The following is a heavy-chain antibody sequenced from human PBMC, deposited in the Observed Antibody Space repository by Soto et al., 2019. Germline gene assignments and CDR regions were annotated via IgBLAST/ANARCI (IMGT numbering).Heavy chain of an antibody. CDR3: ARVKAIGTGNFDY. CDR1: GGSITSGGYS. V-gene: IGHV4-30-2*01. J-gene: IGHJ4*02. Sequence: TSETLSLTCAVSGGSITSGGYSWGWIRQPPGQGLEWIGYMYHSGNTYYNPSLKGRVTISLDHSRNQFSLRLNSVTAADTAVYYCARVKAIGTGNFDYWGQGTLVTVSS. CDR2: MYHSGNT.